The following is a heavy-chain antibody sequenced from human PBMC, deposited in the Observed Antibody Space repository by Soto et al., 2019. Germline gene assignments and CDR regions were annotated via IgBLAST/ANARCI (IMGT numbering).Heavy chain of an antibody. CDR2: ISAYNGNT. Sequence: VKVSCKASGYTFTSYGISWVRQAPGQGLEWMGWISAYNGNTNYAQKLQGRVTMTTDTSTSTAYMELRSLRSDDTAVYYCARVYGGNSNYYYYYGMDVWGQGTTVTVSS. J-gene: IGHJ6*02. D-gene: IGHD2-21*02. V-gene: IGHV1-18*04. CDR1: GYTFTSYG. CDR3: ARVYGGNSNYYYYYGMDV.